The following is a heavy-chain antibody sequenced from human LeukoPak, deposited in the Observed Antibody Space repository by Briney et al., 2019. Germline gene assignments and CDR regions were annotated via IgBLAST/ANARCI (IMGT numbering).Heavy chain of an antibody. D-gene: IGHD6-13*01. J-gene: IGHJ4*02. CDR3: AREGRGVPGAIAAVKGFDY. V-gene: IGHV1-46*01. Sequence: PVASVKVSCKASGYTFTGYYMHWVRQAPGQGLEWMGIINPSGGSTSYAQKFQGRVTMTRDMSTSTVYMELSSLRSEDTAIYYCAREGRGVPGAIAAVKGFDYWGQGTLVTVSS. CDR1: GYTFTGYY. CDR2: INPSGGST.